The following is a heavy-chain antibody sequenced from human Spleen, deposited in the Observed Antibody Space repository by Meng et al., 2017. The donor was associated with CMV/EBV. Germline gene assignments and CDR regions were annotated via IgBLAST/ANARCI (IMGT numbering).Heavy chain of an antibody. Sequence: GGSLRLSCTSSGFTFNIYNMNWVRQAPGKGLEWVSSISGSNSHIYYADSVKGRFTISRDNSKNTLYLQMNSLRAEDTAVYYCATTNRLQHWGQGTLVTVSS. D-gene: IGHD2-8*01. CDR3: ATTNRLQH. CDR1: GFTFNIYN. CDR2: ISGSNSHI. V-gene: IGHV3-21*01. J-gene: IGHJ1*01.